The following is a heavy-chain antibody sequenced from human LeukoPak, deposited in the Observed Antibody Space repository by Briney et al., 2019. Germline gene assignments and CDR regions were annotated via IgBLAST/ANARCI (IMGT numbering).Heavy chain of an antibody. CDR3: TTRSPDYNNLGGSA. J-gene: IGHJ5*02. CDR1: GFTLSKAW. D-gene: IGHD4-11*01. Sequence: GGSLTLSCAASGFTLSKAWVNGVRQAPGEGPEGVGRIRPESDGGTRDYAAAVKGRFTISRDDSKNTLYLQMNSLRIEDTALYYCTTRSPDYNNLGGSAWGQGTLVTVSS. V-gene: IGHV3-15*01. CDR2: IRPESDGGTR.